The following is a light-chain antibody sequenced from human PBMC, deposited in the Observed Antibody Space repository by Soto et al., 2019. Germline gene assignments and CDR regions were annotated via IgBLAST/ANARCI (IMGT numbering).Light chain of an antibody. CDR2: AAS. V-gene: IGKV1-12*01. J-gene: IGKJ3*01. CDR1: QSISSW. CDR3: QQANSFPHL. Sequence: IHMTQSPSTLSASVGYRVTITCRASQSISSWLAWYQQKKGKAPKLLIYAASTLQSGVPSRFSGSGYGTDFTLTISSLQPEDFATYYCQQANSFPHLFGPGTKVDIK.